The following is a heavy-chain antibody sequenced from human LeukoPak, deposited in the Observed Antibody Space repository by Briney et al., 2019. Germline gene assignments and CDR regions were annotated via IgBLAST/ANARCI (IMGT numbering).Heavy chain of an antibody. J-gene: IGHJ5*02. CDR3: TTDFPPIAARLGWFDP. Sequence: PGGSLRLSCAASGFTFSNALMSWVRQAPGKGLEWVGRIKSKTDGGTTDYAAPVKGSFTIARDDSKNTLYLQMNSLKTEDTAVYYCTTDFPPIAARLGWFDPWGQGTLVTVSS. V-gene: IGHV3-15*01. CDR1: GFTFSNAL. D-gene: IGHD6-6*01. CDR2: IKSKTDGGTT.